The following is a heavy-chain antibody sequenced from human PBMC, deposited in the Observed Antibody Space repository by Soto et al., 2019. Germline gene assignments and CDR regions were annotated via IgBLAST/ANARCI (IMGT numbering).Heavy chain of an antibody. V-gene: IGHV5-51*01. J-gene: IGHJ6*02. CDR3: AGGGVRGFITRIRDYYGMDV. CDR1: GYSFTSYW. Sequence: EVQLVQSGAEGKKPGESLKISCKGSGYSFTSYWIGWVRQMPGKGLEWMGIIYPGDSDTSYSPSFQGQVTISADKSISTADRQWSSMKASDTAMYYCAGGGVRGFITRIRDYYGMDVWGQGTTVTVSS. CDR2: IYPGDSDT. D-gene: IGHD3-10*01.